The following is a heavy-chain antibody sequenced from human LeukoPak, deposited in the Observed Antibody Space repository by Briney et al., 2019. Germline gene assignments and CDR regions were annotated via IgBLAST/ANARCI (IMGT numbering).Heavy chain of an antibody. J-gene: IGHJ4*02. CDR1: GFTFSSYA. CDR2: IWYDGINK. D-gene: IGHD6-19*01. Sequence: GGSLRLSCAASGFTFSSYAMHWVHQAPGKGLEWVAVIWYDGINKYYADSVKGRFTISRDNSKSTLYLQMNSLRAEDTAVYYCARAIAVAAPQGYWGQGTLVTVSS. V-gene: IGHV3-33*01. CDR3: ARAIAVAAPQGY.